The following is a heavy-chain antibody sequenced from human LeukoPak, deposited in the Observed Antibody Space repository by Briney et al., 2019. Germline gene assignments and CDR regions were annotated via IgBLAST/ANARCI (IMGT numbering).Heavy chain of an antibody. CDR2: ISGSGGNT. Sequence: PGGSLRLSCAASGFTFSNYAMGWVRQAPGKGLEWVSLISGSGGNTYYADSVKGRFTISRDNSKNTLYLQMSSLRAEDTALYYCAKDGFRGGCSDGSCYPFGYWGQGTLVTVSS. CDR1: GFTFSNYA. CDR3: AKDGFRGGCSDGSCYPFGY. J-gene: IGHJ4*02. D-gene: IGHD2-15*01. V-gene: IGHV3-23*01.